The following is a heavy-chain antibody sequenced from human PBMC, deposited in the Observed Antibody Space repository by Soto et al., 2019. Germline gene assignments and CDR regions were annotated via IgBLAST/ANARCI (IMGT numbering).Heavy chain of an antibody. Sequence: GGSLRLSCAASGFTFSSYSMNWVRQAPGKGLEWVSSISSSSYIYYADSVKGRFTISRDNAKNSLYLQMNSLRAEDTAVYYCASFEYSSSSHYYYYYGMDVWGQGTTVTVSS. D-gene: IGHD6-6*01. J-gene: IGHJ6*02. V-gene: IGHV3-21*01. CDR1: GFTFSSYS. CDR2: ISSSSYI. CDR3: ASFEYSSSSHYYYYYGMDV.